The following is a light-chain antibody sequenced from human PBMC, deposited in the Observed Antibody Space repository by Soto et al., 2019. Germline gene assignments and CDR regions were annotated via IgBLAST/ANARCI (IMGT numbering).Light chain of an antibody. CDR2: LAS. V-gene: IGKV3-11*01. Sequence: EIVLTQSPDTLSSFPGDRVTLSCRASQAVNTRLAWYQHKPGQPHRLLIYLASNRAAGVPAMFSGSGSGTDFTLTISDVEPEDFAVYYCHQRQSWPRTFGQGTKVDIK. J-gene: IGKJ1*01. CDR3: HQRQSWPRT. CDR1: QAVNTR.